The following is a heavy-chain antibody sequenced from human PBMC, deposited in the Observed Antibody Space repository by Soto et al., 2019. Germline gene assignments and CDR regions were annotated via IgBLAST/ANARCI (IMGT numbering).Heavy chain of an antibody. Sequence: GESLKISCKGSGYSFTSYWIGWGRQMPGKGLEWMGIIYPGDSDTRYSPSFQGQVTISADKSISPANLQWSSLKASDTAMYYCARWHADGSSWFPFDYWGQGTLVTVSS. D-gene: IGHD6-13*01. V-gene: IGHV5-51*01. CDR1: GYSFTSYW. J-gene: IGHJ4*02. CDR3: ARWHADGSSWFPFDY. CDR2: IYPGDSDT.